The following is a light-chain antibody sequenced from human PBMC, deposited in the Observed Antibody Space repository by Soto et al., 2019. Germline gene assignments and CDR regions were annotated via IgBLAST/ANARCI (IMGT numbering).Light chain of an antibody. CDR3: QQRSNWPPIT. Sequence: EIVLTQSPATLSLSPGERATLSCRASQSISSYLAWYQQKPGQAPRLLIHDASNRATGIPARFSGSGSGTDFTLTISSLEPEDFVVYYCQQRSNWPPITFGQGTRLEIK. CDR1: QSISSY. V-gene: IGKV3-11*01. J-gene: IGKJ5*01. CDR2: DAS.